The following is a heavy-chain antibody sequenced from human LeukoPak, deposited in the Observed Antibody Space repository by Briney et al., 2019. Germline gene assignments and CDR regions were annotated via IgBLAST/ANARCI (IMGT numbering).Heavy chain of an antibody. J-gene: IGHJ3*02. Sequence: PGGSLRLSCAATGFTFSSYAMSWVRQAPGKGLEWVSAISGSGGSTYYADSVKGRFTISRDNSKNTLYLQMNSLRAEDTAVYYCAKDRGVYYDFWSGYSHDAFDIWGQGTMVTVSS. CDR3: AKDRGVYYDFWSGYSHDAFDI. V-gene: IGHV3-23*01. CDR2: ISGSGGST. D-gene: IGHD3-3*01. CDR1: GFTFSSYA.